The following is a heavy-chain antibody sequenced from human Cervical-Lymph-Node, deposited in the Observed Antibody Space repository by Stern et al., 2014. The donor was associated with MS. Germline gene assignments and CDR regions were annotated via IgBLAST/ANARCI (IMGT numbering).Heavy chain of an antibody. V-gene: IGHV3-30*01. D-gene: IGHD2-2*01. CDR2: ISYDGSNK. J-gene: IGHJ4*02. CDR1: GFTFSSYA. Sequence: VHLVESGGGVVQPGRSLRLSCAASGFTFSSYAMHWVRQAPGKGLEWVAVISYDGSNKYYADSVKGRFTISRDNSKNTLYLQMNSLRAEDTAVYYCARDRRVVVPAAYFDYWGQGTLVTVSS. CDR3: ARDRRVVVPAAYFDY.